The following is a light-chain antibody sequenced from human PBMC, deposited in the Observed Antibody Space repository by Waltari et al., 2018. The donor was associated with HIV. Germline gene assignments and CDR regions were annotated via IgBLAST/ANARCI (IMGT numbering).Light chain of an antibody. J-gene: IGLJ2*01. CDR3: ASHAGSKDV. V-gene: IGLV2-8*01. CDR2: DVT. Sequence: QSALTQPPSASGSPGQSVTISCTGTSSDVGAYNYVSWFQQHPGKVPKLMIYDVTKRPSGVPDRFSGSKSGNTASLTVSGLQAEDAADYYCASHAGSKDVFGGGTRLTVL. CDR1: SSDVGAYNY.